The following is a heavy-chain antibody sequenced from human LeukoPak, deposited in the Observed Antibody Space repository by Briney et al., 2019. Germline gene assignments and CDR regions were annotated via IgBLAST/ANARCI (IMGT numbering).Heavy chain of an antibody. D-gene: IGHD2-2*01. CDR3: ASPRGQLLSGNY. V-gene: IGHV1-2*02. J-gene: IGHJ4*02. Sequence: ASVKVSCKTSGYTFTAHYIHWVRQAPGQGLEWMGWINPNSGGTNYAQKFQGRVTMTRDTSISTAYMELSRLRSDDTAVYYCASPRGQLLSGNYWGQGTLVTVSS. CDR1: GYTFTAHY. CDR2: INPNSGGT.